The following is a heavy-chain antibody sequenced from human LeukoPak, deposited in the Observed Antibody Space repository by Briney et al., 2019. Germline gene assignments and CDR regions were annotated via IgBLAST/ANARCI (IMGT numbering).Heavy chain of an antibody. CDR3: AKDPLMYTSSSKPNYFDY. D-gene: IGHD6-6*01. V-gene: IGHV3-23*01. Sequence: QPGGSLRLSCAASGFTFSSYTMNWVRQVPGKGLEWVSGISGSGGSTSYADSVKGRFTISRDNFKNTLYLQMKSLRAEDTAVYYCAKDPLMYTSSSKPNYFDYWGQGILVTVSS. CDR2: ISGSGGST. CDR1: GFTFSSYT. J-gene: IGHJ4*02.